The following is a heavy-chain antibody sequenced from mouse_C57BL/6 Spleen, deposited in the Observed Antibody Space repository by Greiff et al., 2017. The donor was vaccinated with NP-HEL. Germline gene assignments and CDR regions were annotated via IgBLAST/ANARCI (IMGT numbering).Heavy chain of an antibody. CDR1: GFSLTSYG. Sequence: QVQLQQSGPGLVQPSQSLSITCTVSGFSLTSYGVHWVRQSPGKGLEWLGVIWSGGSTDYNAAFISRLSISKDNSKSQVFFKMNSLQADDTAIYYCARYGGYYGSSLAYWGQGTLVTVSA. CDR2: IWSGGST. D-gene: IGHD1-1*01. V-gene: IGHV2-2*01. J-gene: IGHJ3*01. CDR3: ARYGGYYGSSLAY.